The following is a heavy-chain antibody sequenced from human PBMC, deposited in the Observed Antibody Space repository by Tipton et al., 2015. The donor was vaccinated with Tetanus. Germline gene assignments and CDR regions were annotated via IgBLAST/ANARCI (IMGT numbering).Heavy chain of an antibody. Sequence: TLSLTCTVSGGLITTGGYSWGWIRQPPEQGLEWLGYIYQTDSTYYNPSVRSRLTLSLQRSKNQVSLKLTSVTAADTAEYYCVRGRGLGAYSFGFEYWGQGALVTVSS. V-gene: IGHV4-30-2*01. CDR3: VRGRGLGAYSFGFEY. D-gene: IGHD5-12*01. J-gene: IGHJ4*02. CDR1: GGLITTGGYS. CDR2: IYQTDST.